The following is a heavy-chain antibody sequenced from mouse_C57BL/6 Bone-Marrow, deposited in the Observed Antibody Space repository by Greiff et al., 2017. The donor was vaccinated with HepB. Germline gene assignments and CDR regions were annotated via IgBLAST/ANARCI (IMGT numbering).Heavy chain of an antibody. V-gene: IGHV14-4*01. Sequence: VQLQQSGAELVRPGASVKLSCTASGFNIKDDYMHWVKQRPEQGLEWIGWIDPENGDTEYASKFQGKATITADTSSNTAYLQRSSLTSEDTAVYYCTTDRAYCSNFRFDYWGQGTTLTVSS. CDR3: TTDRAYCSNFRFDY. J-gene: IGHJ2*01. CDR2: IDPENGDT. D-gene: IGHD2-5*01. CDR1: GFNIKDDY.